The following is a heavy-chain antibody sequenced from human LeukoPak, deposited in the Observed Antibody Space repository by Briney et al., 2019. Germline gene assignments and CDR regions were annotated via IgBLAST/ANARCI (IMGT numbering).Heavy chain of an antibody. CDR1: GYTFTGYY. CDR2: INPNSGGT. Sequence: ASVKVSCKASGYTFTGYYMHWVRQAPGQGLEWMGWINPNSGGTNYAQKFQGRVTMTRDTSISIAYMELSRLRSDDTAVYYCARDHGYSSGWYSDYWGQGTLVTVSS. J-gene: IGHJ4*02. V-gene: IGHV1-2*02. CDR3: ARDHGYSSGWYSDY. D-gene: IGHD6-19*01.